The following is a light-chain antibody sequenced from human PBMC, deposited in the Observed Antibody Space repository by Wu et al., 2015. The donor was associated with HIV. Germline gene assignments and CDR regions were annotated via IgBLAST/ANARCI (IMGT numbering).Light chain of an antibody. Sequence: IVMTQSPATLSVSPGESATLSCRASQSVSTNLAWYQHKPGQAPRLLIHDASTRAKDVPARFVGSGSGTEFSLTITTLQPEDFATYYCQQFGTWPYSFG. CDR1: QSVSTN. CDR2: DAS. CDR3: QQFGTWPYS. J-gene: IGKJ3*01. V-gene: IGKV3-15*01.